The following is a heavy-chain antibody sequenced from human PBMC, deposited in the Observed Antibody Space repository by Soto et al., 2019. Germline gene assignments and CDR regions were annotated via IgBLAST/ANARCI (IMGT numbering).Heavy chain of an antibody. J-gene: IGHJ4*02. V-gene: IGHV3-9*01. D-gene: IGHD3-16*01. CDR2: INWKSDI. Sequence: GGSLRLSCAVSGFTFDDNAMHWVRQAPEKGLEWVSGINWKSDIGYADSVKGRFTTSRDNAENSLYLQMNSLSAEDTALYYCAISQDRGGRTTFIYWGQGTQVTVSS. CDR1: GFTFDDNA. CDR3: AISQDRGGRTTFIY.